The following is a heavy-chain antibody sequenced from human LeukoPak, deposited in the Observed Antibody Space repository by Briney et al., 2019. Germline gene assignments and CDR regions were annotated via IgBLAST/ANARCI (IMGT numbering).Heavy chain of an antibody. J-gene: IGHJ6*02. CDR3: ARVGEKWELPPDYYYYGMDV. V-gene: IGHV4-4*07. D-gene: IGHD1-26*01. CDR2: IYTSGST. CDR1: GGSISSYY. Sequence: SETLSLTCTVSGGSISSYYWSWIRQPAGKGLEWIGRIYTSGSTNYNPSLKSRVTMSVDTSKNQFSLKLSSVTAADTAVYYCARVGEKWELPPDYYYYGMDVWGQGTTVTVSS.